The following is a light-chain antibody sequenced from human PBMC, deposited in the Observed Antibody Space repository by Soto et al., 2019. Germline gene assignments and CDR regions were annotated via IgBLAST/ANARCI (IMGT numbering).Light chain of an antibody. J-gene: IGLJ2*01. CDR1: SSDVGSYNL. CDR2: EVS. Sequence: QSVLTQPASVSGSPGQSITISCTGTSSDVGSYNLVSWYQQHPGKAPKLMIYEVSKRPSGVSNRFSASKSGNTASLTISGLQAEDEADYYCCSYAGSSTVFGGGTKVTVL. V-gene: IGLV2-23*02. CDR3: CSYAGSSTV.